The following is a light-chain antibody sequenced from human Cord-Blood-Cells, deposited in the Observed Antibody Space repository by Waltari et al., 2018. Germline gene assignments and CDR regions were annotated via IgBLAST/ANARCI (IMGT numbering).Light chain of an antibody. CDR3: QQYYSYPWT. V-gene: IGKV1-8*01. CDR1: QGISIY. Sequence: AIKMTLSPSQRSASTGDSVTITCRASQGISIYLAWYQQKPGKAPKLLIYAASTLQSGVPSRFSGSGSGTDFTLTISCLQSEDFATYYCQQYYSYPWTFGQGTKVEIK. CDR2: AAS. J-gene: IGKJ1*01.